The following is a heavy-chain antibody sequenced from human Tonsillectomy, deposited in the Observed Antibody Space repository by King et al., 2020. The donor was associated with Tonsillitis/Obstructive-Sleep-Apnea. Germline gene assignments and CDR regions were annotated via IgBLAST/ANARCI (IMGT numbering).Heavy chain of an antibody. CDR2: INHSGST. CDR3: ATSTTVTTWFDP. CDR1: GGSFSGYY. D-gene: IGHD4-17*01. J-gene: IGHJ5*02. Sequence: VQLQQWGAGLLKPSETLSLPCAVSGGSFSGYYWSWIRQPPGKGLEWIGEINHSGSTNYNPSLKSRVTISVDTSKNQFSLKLSSVTAADTAVYYCATSTTVTTWFDPWGQGTLVTVS. V-gene: IGHV4-34*01.